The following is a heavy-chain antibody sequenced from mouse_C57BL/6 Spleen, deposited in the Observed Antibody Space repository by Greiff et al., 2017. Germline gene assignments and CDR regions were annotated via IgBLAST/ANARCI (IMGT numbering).Heavy chain of an antibody. D-gene: IGHD2-1*01. V-gene: IGHV1-69*01. CDR3: ARGGNPFAY. Sequence: QVQLQQPGAELVMPGASVKLSCKASGYTFTSYWMHGVKQRPGQGLEWIGEIDPSDSYTNYNQKFKGKSTLTVDKSSSTAYMQLSSLTSEDSAVYYCARGGNPFAYWGQGTLVTVSA. J-gene: IGHJ3*01. CDR1: GYTFTSYW. CDR2: IDPSDSYT.